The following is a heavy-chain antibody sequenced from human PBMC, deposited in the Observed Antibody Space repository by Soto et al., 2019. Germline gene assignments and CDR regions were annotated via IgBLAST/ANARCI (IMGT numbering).Heavy chain of an antibody. CDR3: TRGLLTDFFDY. Sequence: VQLVESGGGVVQSGRSLRLSCAASGFTFDTYAMHWVRQAPGKGLEWVAVISYDGSNQFYAGSVKGRFTVSRDNSKNTLYLQVNSLRNDDTAVYYCTRGLLTDFFDYWGQGALLTVSS. CDR2: ISYDGSNQ. J-gene: IGHJ4*02. CDR1: GFTFDTYA. V-gene: IGHV3-30-3*01.